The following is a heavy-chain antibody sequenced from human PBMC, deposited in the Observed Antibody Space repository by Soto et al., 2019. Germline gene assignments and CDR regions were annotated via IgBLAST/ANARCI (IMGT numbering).Heavy chain of an antibody. CDR1: GCSLSNSY. V-gene: IGHV3-11*06. Sequence: GGSLRLSCEGSGCSLSNSYINCLRQAQAEGLEWISYSSSRGTCSRYADSAMSRVAISRENTKNLLFLQMNSLRAEDTTVYYSARSCDNSNRLDYWGQGTSVTVSS. D-gene: IGHD2-21*01. CDR3: ARSCDNSNRLDY. CDR2: SSSRGTCS. J-gene: IGHJ4*02.